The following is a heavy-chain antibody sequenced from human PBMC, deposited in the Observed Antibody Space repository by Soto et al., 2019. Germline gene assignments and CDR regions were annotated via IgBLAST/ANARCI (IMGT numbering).Heavy chain of an antibody. CDR1: GYTFSSYG. CDR3: ARGPNYDILTGNYDGMDV. V-gene: IGHV1-18*01. J-gene: IGHJ6*02. D-gene: IGHD3-9*01. CDR2: ISAYNGNT. Sequence: QVQLVQSGAEVKKPGASVKVSCKASGYTFSSYGISWVRQAPGQGLEWMGWISAYNGNTNYAQKLQGRVTMTTDKSTSTAYMELRSLRSDDTAVYYCARGPNYDILTGNYDGMDVWGQGTTVTVSS.